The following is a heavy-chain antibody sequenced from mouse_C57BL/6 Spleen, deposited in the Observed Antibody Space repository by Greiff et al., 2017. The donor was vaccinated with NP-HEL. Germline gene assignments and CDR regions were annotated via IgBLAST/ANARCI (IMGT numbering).Heavy chain of an antibody. CDR2: IHPNSGST. Sequence: QVQLKQPGAELVKPGASVKLSCKASGYTFTSYWMHWVKQRPGQGLEWIGMIHPNSGSTNYNEKFKSKATLTVDKSSSTAYMQLSSLTSEDSAVYYCAREDDGYYEAYWGQGTLVTVSA. D-gene: IGHD2-3*01. V-gene: IGHV1-64*01. J-gene: IGHJ3*01. CDR3: AREDDGYYEAY. CDR1: GYTFTSYW.